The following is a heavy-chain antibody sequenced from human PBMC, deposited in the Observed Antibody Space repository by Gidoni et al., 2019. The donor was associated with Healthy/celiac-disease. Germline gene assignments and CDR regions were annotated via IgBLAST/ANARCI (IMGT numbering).Heavy chain of an antibody. V-gene: IGHV3-53*01. D-gene: IGHD3-22*01. CDR3: ARSYDSSGYYYYYYMDV. CDR1: GFTVSSTY. CDR2: IDSGSST. J-gene: IGHJ6*03. Sequence: EVQLVESGGGLIKTGGSLRLYGAAYGFTVSSTYMSWVRQAPGKGREWVSVIDSGSSTYYADSVKCRFTISRDNSKNTLYLQMNSLRAEDTAVYYCARSYDSSGYYYYYYMDVWGKVTTVTVSS.